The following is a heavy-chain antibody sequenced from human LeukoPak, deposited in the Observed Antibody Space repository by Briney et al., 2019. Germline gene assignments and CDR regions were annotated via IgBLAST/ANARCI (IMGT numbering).Heavy chain of an antibody. J-gene: IGHJ6*04. D-gene: IGHD3-22*01. Sequence: SETLSLTCTVSGGSISSYYWSWIRQPPGKGLEWIGYIYYSGSTNYNPSLKSRVTISVDTSKNQFSLKLSSVTAADTAVYYWAREGITMTAPGMDVWGKGTTVTVSS. CDR1: GGSISSYY. CDR2: IYYSGST. CDR3: AREGITMTAPGMDV. V-gene: IGHV4-59*01.